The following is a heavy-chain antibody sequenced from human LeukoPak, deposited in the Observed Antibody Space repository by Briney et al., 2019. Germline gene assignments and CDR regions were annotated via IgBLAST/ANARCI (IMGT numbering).Heavy chain of an antibody. CDR2: INQDGSEK. CDR3: VRDGGVSGYDLLDY. D-gene: IGHD5-12*01. Sequence: PGGSLRLSCAASRFTLSNYWMNWFRQAPGKGLEWVANINQDGSEKNYVDSVKGRFTISRDNAKNSLSLQMNSLRAEDTAVYYCVRDGGVSGYDLLDYWGQGTLVTVSS. CDR1: RFTLSNYW. J-gene: IGHJ4*02. V-gene: IGHV3-7*01.